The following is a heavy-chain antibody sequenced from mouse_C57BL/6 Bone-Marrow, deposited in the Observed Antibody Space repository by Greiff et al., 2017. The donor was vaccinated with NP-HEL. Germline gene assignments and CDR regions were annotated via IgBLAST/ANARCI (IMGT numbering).Heavy chain of an antibody. D-gene: IGHD1-1*01. CDR2: ISDGGSYT. CDR1: GFTFSSYA. J-gene: IGHJ3*01. V-gene: IGHV5-4*01. CDR3: ARDGGFITTVVDWFAY. Sequence: EVKVVESGGGLVKPGGSLKLSCAASGFTFSSYAMSWVRQTPEKRLEWVATISDGGSYTYYPDNVKGRFTISRDNAKNNLYLQMSHLKSEDTAMYYCARDGGFITTVVDWFAYWGQGTLVTVSA.